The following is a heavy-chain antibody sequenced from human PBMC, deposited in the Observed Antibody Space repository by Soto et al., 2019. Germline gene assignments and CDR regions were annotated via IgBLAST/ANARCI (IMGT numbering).Heavy chain of an antibody. D-gene: IGHD1-26*01. CDR2: LANDGSNK. CDR1: VFTFSSTW. Sequence: GGSLRLSCAASVFTFSSTWMSWVRQAPGKGLEWVAVLANDGSNKYYTDSVKGRFTISRDNSKNTLYLQMNSLRAEDTAVYYCAKEFFVGSTTPWDYWGQGTLVTVSS. CDR3: AKEFFVGSTTPWDY. V-gene: IGHV3-30*18. J-gene: IGHJ4*02.